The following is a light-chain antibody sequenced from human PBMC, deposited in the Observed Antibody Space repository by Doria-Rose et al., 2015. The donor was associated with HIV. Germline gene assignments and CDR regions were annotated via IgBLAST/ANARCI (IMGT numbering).Light chain of an antibody. CDR2: DGS. J-gene: IGKJ1*01. V-gene: IGKV3-20*01. CDR3: HQYGTSWT. Sequence: TQSPGTLSLSPGERATLSCTARQSFSSTYVAWYQQKPGQAPSRLINDGSTRATGIPVRFSASGSGTDFTLTINRLEPEDFALYYCHQYGTSWTFGQGTKVEI. CDR1: QSFSSTY.